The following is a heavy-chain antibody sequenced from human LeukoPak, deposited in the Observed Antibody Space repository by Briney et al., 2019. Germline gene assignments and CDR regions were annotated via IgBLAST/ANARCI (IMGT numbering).Heavy chain of an antibody. V-gene: IGHV3-30*03. CDR3: AHSGSYSHYYYMDV. D-gene: IGHD1-26*01. Sequence: GGSLRLSCAASGFTFSSYGMHWVRQAPGKGLEWVAVISYDGSNKYYADSVKGRFTISRDNSKNTLYLQMNSLRAEDTAVYYCAHSGSYSHYYYMDVWGKGTTVTISS. CDR1: GFTFSSYG. CDR2: ISYDGSNK. J-gene: IGHJ6*03.